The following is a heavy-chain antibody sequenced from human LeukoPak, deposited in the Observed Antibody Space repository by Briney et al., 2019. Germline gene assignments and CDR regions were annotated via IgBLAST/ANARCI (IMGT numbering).Heavy chain of an antibody. V-gene: IGHV3-11*05. CDR1: GFTFSDYY. D-gene: IGHD3-22*01. CDR2: ISSSSSYT. CDR3: ARVAYLYYYDSSGYLSYYFDY. Sequence: GGSLRLSCAASGFTFSDYYMSWIRQAPGKGLEWVSYISSSSSYTNYADSVKGRFTISRDNAKNSLYLQINSLRAEDTAVYYCARVAYLYYYDSSGYLSYYFDYWGQGTLVTVSS. J-gene: IGHJ4*02.